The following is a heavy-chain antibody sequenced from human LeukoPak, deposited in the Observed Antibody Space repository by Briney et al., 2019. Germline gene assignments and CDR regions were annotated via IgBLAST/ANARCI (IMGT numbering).Heavy chain of an antibody. D-gene: IGHD2-2*01. CDR3: ARQKCTSTSCLTKNAFDI. CDR2: IYTSGST. J-gene: IGHJ3*02. V-gene: IGHV4-4*09. Sequence: KPSETLSLTCTVSGSISGYYWSWIRQPPGKGLEWIGYIYTSGSTNYNPSLESRVTISVDTSKNQFSLDLSSVTAADTGVYYCARQKCTSTSCLTKNAFDIWGQGTMVTVSS. CDR1: GSISGYY.